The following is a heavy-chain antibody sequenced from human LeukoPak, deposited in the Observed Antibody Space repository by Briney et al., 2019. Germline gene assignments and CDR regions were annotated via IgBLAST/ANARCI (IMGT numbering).Heavy chain of an antibody. CDR3: ARAPTVSVGYCSSVSCQADY. D-gene: IGHD2-2*01. CDR1: GYTFTNYA. Sequence: ASVKVSCKVSGYTFTNYAISWVRQAPGQGLEWMGWISGHDGNTNYAQKIQGRVTMTTDTSTSTAYMELRSLRPDDTAVYYCARAPTVSVGYCSSVSCQADYWGQGTLVTVSS. J-gene: IGHJ4*02. CDR2: ISGHDGNT. V-gene: IGHV1-18*01.